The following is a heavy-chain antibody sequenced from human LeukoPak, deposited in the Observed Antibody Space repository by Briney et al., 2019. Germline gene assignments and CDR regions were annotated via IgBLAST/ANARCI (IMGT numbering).Heavy chain of an antibody. CDR1: GFTFSSYA. J-gene: IGHJ5*02. Sequence: GGSLRLSCAASGFTFSSYAMSWVRQAPGKGLEWVSAISGSGGSTYYADSVKGRFTISRGNSKNTLYLQMNSLRAEDTAVYYCAKVADEYCSSTSCPFDPWGQGTLVTVSS. V-gene: IGHV3-23*01. CDR2: ISGSGGST. D-gene: IGHD2-2*01. CDR3: AKVADEYCSSTSCPFDP.